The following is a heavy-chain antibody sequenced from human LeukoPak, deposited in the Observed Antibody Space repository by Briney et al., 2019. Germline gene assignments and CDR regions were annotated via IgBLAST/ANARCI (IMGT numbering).Heavy chain of an antibody. D-gene: IGHD6-6*01. J-gene: IGHJ4*02. CDR3: ARDHSSSAGRTFDY. V-gene: IGHV3-30-3*01. CDR2: ISYDGSNK. Sequence: GGSLRLSCAASGFTFSSYAMHWVRQAPGKGLEWVAVISYDGSNKYYADSVKGRFTISRDNSKNTLYLQMNSLRAEDTAVYYCARDHSSSAGRTFDYWGQGTLVTVSS. CDR1: GFTFSSYA.